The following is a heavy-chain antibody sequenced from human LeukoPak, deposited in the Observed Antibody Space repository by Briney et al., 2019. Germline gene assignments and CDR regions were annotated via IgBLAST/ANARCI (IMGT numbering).Heavy chain of an antibody. J-gene: IGHJ4*02. D-gene: IGHD3-16*01. CDR3: ARFGPLETFDY. CDR2: LYDSGST. V-gene: IGHV4-4*07. Sequence: KPSETLSLTCTVSGASISNLYLSWIRQPAGKGLEWIGRLYDSGSTNYNPSLKSRVTMSVDTSTNQFFLKMTSVTAADTGVYSCARFGPLETFDYWGQGTLVTVSS. CDR1: GASISNLY.